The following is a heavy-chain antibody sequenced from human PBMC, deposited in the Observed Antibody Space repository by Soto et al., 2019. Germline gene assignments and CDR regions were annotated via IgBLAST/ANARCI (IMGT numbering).Heavy chain of an antibody. CDR3: ARLSRWYRDH. CDR2: IKHSGST. J-gene: IGHJ4*02. CDR1: GGSFSGYY. Sequence: QVQLPQWGAGLLTPSETLSLTCAVYGGSFSGYYWSWIRQPPGKGLEWIGEIKHSGSTSYNPSLKSRVTISADPSRNQFSLRLSTVTASDTAVYYCARLSRWYRDHWGQGTLVTVSS. V-gene: IGHV4-34*01. D-gene: IGHD6-13*01.